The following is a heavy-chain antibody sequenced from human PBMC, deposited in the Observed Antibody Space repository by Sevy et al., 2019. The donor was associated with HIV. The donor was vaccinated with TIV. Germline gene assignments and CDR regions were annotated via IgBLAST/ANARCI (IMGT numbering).Heavy chain of an antibody. CDR1: GFTLSSYW. J-gene: IGHJ4*02. D-gene: IGHD6-13*01. V-gene: IGHV3-7*01. Sequence: QAGGSLRLSCAASGFTLSSYWMHWVRQAPGKGVGWVANIKEDGSEKFYVDSVKGRFTISRDNAKNSLYLQMSSLSAEDTAVYYCARDIGEAGTHWGQGTLVTVSS. CDR3: ARDIGEAGTH. CDR2: IKEDGSEK.